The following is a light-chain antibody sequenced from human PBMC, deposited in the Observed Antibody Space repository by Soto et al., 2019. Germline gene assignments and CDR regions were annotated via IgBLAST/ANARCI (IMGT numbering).Light chain of an antibody. Sequence: EIVLTQSPGILSLSPGERATLSCRASQSVSGNYLAWYQQKPGQSPRLLIYGSADRATGIPDRFSGSGSGTDFSLTISRVEHEDFAVYYCQQYGSSPPYTFGQGTKVEIK. CDR2: GSA. J-gene: IGKJ2*01. CDR1: QSVSGNY. CDR3: QQYGSSPPYT. V-gene: IGKV3-20*01.